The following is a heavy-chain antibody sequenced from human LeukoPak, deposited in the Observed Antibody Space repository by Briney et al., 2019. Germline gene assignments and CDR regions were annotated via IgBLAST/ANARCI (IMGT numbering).Heavy chain of an antibody. V-gene: IGHV4-39*01. CDR3: ARFQWLGGYFDY. CDR2: IYYSGST. CDR1: GGSISSSSYY. Sequence: SETLSLTCTVSGGSISSSSYYWGWIRQPPGKGLEWIGSIYYSGSTYYNPSLKSRVTISVDTSKNQFSLKLSSVTAADTAVYYCARFQWLGGYFDYWGQGTLVTVSS. J-gene: IGHJ4*02. D-gene: IGHD6-19*01.